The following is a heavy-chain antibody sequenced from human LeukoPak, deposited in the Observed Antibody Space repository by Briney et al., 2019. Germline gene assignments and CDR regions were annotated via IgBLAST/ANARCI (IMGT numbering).Heavy chain of an antibody. CDR3: ATSYDAKVASFDL. J-gene: IGHJ4*02. Sequence: PSETLSLTCTVSGVSFSSFQWSWIRQSPVKGLEWIGNIHMTGRTDYNPSLKSRVTISMDTSKSQFSLLLTSVSAAGTAIYFCATSYDAKVASFDLLGQGILVTVSS. CDR1: GVSFSSFQ. CDR2: IHMTGRT. V-gene: IGHV4-4*09. D-gene: IGHD2-8*01.